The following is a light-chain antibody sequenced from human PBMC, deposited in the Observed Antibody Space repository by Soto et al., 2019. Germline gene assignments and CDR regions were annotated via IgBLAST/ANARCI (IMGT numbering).Light chain of an antibody. Sequence: DIQMTQSPSSLSASVGDRVTITCQASQDIRKYLNWYQQKPGKAPKLLIYDASNLETGVTSSFSGRGSGTDYTFTISSQQPEDIATYYCQQYDNLPWTFGQGTKVEIK. CDR2: DAS. CDR3: QQYDNLPWT. J-gene: IGKJ1*01. CDR1: QDIRKY. V-gene: IGKV1-33*01.